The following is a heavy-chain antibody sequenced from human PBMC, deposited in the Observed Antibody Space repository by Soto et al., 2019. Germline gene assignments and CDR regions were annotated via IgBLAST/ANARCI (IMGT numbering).Heavy chain of an antibody. J-gene: IGHJ4*02. CDR3: TGSGDY. CDR1: GFTFSGSA. V-gene: IGHV3-73*01. CDR2: IRSKANSYAT. D-gene: IGHD3-10*01. Sequence: EVQLVESGGGLVQPGGSLKLSCAASGFTFSGSAMHWVRQASGKGLEWVGRIRSKANSYATAYAASVKGRFTISRDDSKNTAYLQMNSLKTADTALYYCTGSGDYWGEGTLVTVSS.